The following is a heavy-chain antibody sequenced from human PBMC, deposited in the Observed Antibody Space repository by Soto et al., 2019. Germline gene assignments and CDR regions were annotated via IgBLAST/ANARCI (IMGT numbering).Heavy chain of an antibody. V-gene: IGHV1-69*08. J-gene: IGHJ4*02. D-gene: IGHD6-13*01. CDR3: AREWGGQQPGAGAGY. CDR2: SIPILGIA. Sequence: QVQLVQSGAEVKKPGSSVKVSCKASGGTFSSYTISWVRQASGQGLEWMGRSIPILGIANYAQKFQGRVKITADKSTGTAYMELSSLRSEDTAGYYCAREWGGQQPGAGAGYWGQGTLVTVSS. CDR1: GGTFSSYT.